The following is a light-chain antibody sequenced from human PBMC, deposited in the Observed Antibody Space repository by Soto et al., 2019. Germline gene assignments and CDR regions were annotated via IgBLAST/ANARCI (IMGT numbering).Light chain of an antibody. CDR1: SSDVGGYNY. V-gene: IGLV2-14*01. Sequence: QSVLTQPASVSGSPGQSITISCTGTSSDVGGYNYVSWYQQHPGKAPKLMIYEVSNRPSGVSNRFSGSKSGNTASLTISGLQAEDEADYYCSSYTSSSTLAVFATGPKVTVL. J-gene: IGLJ1*01. CDR2: EVS. CDR3: SSYTSSSTLAV.